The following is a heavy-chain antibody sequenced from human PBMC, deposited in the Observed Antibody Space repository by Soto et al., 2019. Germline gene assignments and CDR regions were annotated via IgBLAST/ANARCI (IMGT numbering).Heavy chain of an antibody. CDR3: AKDLSGYCSGGSCYSPYYYYGMDV. CDR1: GFTFDDYT. D-gene: IGHD2-15*01. J-gene: IGHJ6*02. Sequence: GGSLRLSCAASGFTFDDYTMHWVRQAPGQGLEWVSLISWDGGSTYYADSVKGRFTISRDNSKNSLYLQMNSLRTEDTALYYCAKDLSGYCSGGSCYSPYYYYGMDVWGQGTTVTVSS. CDR2: ISWDGGST. V-gene: IGHV3-43*01.